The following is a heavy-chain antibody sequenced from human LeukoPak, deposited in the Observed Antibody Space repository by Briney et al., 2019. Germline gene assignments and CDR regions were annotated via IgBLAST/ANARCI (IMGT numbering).Heavy chain of an antibody. CDR1: GGSISSYY. Sequence: SETLSLTCTVSGGSISSYYWSWIRQPPGKGLEWIGYIYYSGSTNYNPSLKSRVTISVDTSKNQFSLELSSVTAADTAVYYCARRSSSWYGPEYWGQGTLVTVSS. CDR2: IYYSGST. J-gene: IGHJ4*02. V-gene: IGHV4-59*08. D-gene: IGHD6-13*01. CDR3: ARRSSSWYGPEY.